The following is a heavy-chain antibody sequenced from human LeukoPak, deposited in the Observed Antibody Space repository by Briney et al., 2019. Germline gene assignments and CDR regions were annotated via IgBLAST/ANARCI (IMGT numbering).Heavy chain of an antibody. CDR3: AKRVSTSGVYLAPDFDY. J-gene: IGHJ4*02. CDR1: GFTFSSYG. CDR2: ISGSGCAT. Sequence: GGSLRLSCGTSGFTFSSYGMSWVRQAPGKGLEWVSIISGSGCATYYVVAVKGRFTISRDNSKNTLYLQMNSLRAEGTAVYHCAKRVSTSGVYLAPDFDYWGQGNLVTVSS. V-gene: IGHV3-23*01. D-gene: IGHD6-13*01.